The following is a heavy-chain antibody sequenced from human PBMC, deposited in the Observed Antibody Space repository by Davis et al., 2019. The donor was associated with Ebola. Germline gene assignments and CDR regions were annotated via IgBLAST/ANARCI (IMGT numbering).Heavy chain of an antibody. CDR1: GFTFSTYW. V-gene: IGHV3-7*03. CDR2: IKEDGSEK. CDR3: ARCLSSAAQTIKWFDA. J-gene: IGHJ5*02. D-gene: IGHD6-13*01. Sequence: GESLKISCVASGFTFSTYWMSWVRQGPGKGLEWVANIKEDGSEKHYLDSGKGRFTVSRDNAKNSVYLEMNSLRAEDTAVYYCARCLSSAAQTIKWFDAWGQGTLVTVSA.